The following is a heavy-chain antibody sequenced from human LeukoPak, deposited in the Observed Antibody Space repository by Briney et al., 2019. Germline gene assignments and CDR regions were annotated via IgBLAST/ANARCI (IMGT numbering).Heavy chain of an antibody. V-gene: IGHV3-9*01. CDR1: GFTFDNYA. CDR3: TKGTTFDAFDM. CDR2: ISWNTGNI. D-gene: IGHD3-16*01. J-gene: IGHJ3*02. Sequence: GGSLRLSCAAAGFTFDNYAMHWVRQAPGKGLEWVSRISWNTGNIDYADSVKGRFTISRDNAKNSLYLQMNSLRAEDTALYYCTKGTTFDAFDMWGQGTMVTVSS.